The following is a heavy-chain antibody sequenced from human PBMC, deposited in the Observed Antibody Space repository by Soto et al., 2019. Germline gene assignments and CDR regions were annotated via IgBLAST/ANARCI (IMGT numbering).Heavy chain of an antibody. J-gene: IGHJ6*02. CDR1: GGSISSGGYY. D-gene: IGHD2-15*01. CDR2: IYYSGST. CDR3: ARDQYCSGGSCVVYYGMDV. V-gene: IGHV4-31*03. Sequence: SETLSLTCTVSGGSISSGGYYWSWIRQHPGKGLEWIGYIYYSGSTYYNPSLKSRVTISVDTSKNQFSLKLSSVTAADTAVYYCARDQYCSGGSCVVYYGMDVWGQGTTVTVSS.